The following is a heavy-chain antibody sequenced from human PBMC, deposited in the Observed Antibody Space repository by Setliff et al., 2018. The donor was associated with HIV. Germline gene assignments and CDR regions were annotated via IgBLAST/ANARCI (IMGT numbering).Heavy chain of an antibody. Sequence: GESLKISCKGSGYSFTCYWIGWVRQMPGKGLEWMGIIYPGDSDTRYSPSFQGQVTISADKSISTAYLQWSSLKASDTAMYYCARVEGITMIVVGLDIWGQGTMVTVS. D-gene: IGHD3-22*01. V-gene: IGHV5-51*01. CDR3: ARVEGITMIVVGLDI. CDR1: GYSFTCYW. CDR2: IYPGDSDT. J-gene: IGHJ3*02.